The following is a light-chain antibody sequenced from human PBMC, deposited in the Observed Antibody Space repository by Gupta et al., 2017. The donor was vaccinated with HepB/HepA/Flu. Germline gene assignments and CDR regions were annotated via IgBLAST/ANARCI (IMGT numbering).Light chain of an antibody. CDR3: QQGYSTQT. J-gene: IGKJ1*01. Sequence: DIQMTQSPSSLSASVGDRVTITCRASQSISSYLHWYQQKPGKAPKLLIYAASSLESGVTSRVSGSGSGTDFTLTISRLQPEDFATYYCQQGYSTQTFGQGTKVEIK. CDR2: AAS. V-gene: IGKV1-39*01. CDR1: QSISSY.